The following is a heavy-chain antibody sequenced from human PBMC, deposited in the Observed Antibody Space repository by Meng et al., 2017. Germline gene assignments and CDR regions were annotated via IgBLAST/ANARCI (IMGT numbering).Heavy chain of an antibody. CDR2: ISSSSSYI. J-gene: IGHJ4*02. D-gene: IGHD5-18*01. CDR1: GFTFSSYS. V-gene: IGHV3-21*01. CDR3: ARDRGYSYGDRRADY. Sequence: GGSLRLSCAASGFTFSSYSMNWVRQAPGKGLEWVSSISSSSSYIYYADSVKGRFTISRDNAKSSLYLQMNSLRAEDTAVYYCARDRGYSYGDRRADYWGQGTLVTVSS.